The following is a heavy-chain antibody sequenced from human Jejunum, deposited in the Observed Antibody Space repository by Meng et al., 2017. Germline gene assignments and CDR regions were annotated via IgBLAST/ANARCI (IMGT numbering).Heavy chain of an antibody. CDR1: GFMLNKYW. Sequence: GESLKIPFAVSGFMLNKYWMSRVRQPPGKGLEWVATIKEDGSDKKYVDSVKGRFIISRDNAENSLELQMSSLRSEDTAVFYCAMLFLSESSGYRHFDSWGRGTLVTVSS. CDR2: IKEDGSDK. CDR3: AMLFLSESSGYRHFDS. V-gene: IGHV3-7*01. J-gene: IGHJ4*02. D-gene: IGHD3-9*01.